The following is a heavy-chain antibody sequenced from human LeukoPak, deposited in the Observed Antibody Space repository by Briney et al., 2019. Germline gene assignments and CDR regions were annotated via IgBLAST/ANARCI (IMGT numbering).Heavy chain of an antibody. V-gene: IGHV4-4*07. CDR1: GDSINSYY. CDR3: ARVGIGAAANYGMDV. Sequence: PSETLSLTCTVSGDSINSYYWRWIRQPAGKGLEWIGSIYTSGRTNYNPSLKSRVTMSVDTPKNQFSLKLSSVTAADTAVYYCARVGIGAAANYGMDVWGQGTTVTVSS. J-gene: IGHJ6*02. D-gene: IGHD6-13*01. CDR2: IYTSGRT.